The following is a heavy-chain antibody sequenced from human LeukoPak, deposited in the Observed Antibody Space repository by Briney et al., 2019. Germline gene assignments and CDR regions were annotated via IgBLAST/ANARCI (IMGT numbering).Heavy chain of an antibody. CDR2: IYTSGST. Sequence: SETLSLTCTVSGDSISSGDYYWSWIRQPAGKGLEWIGRIYTSGSTNYNPSLKSRVTISVDTSKNQFSLKLSSVTAADTAVYHCATERHHYDSSGYRNWFDPWGQGTLVTVSS. J-gene: IGHJ5*02. CDR3: ATERHHYDSSGYRNWFDP. V-gene: IGHV4-61*02. D-gene: IGHD3-22*01. CDR1: GDSISSGDYY.